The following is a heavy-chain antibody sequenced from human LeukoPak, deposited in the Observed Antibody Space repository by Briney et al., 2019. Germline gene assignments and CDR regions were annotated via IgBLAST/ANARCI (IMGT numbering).Heavy chain of an antibody. J-gene: IGHJ4*02. CDR1: GFTFSSYA. CDR3: AKRSDGGVHFDY. CDR2: ISGSGGST. V-gene: IGHV3-23*01. Sequence: GGSLRLSCAASGFTFSSYAMSWVRRAPGKGLEWVSAISGSGGSTYYADSVKGRFTISRDNSKNTLYLQMNSLRAEDTAVYYCAKRSDGGVHFDYWGQGTLVTVSS. D-gene: IGHD3-16*01.